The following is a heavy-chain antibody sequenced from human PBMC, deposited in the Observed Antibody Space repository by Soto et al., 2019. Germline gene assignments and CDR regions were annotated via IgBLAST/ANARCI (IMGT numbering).Heavy chain of an antibody. J-gene: IGHJ4*02. V-gene: IGHV4-59*01. CDR1: GGSIRDYF. Sequence: SETLSLTCTVSGGSIRDYFWTWIRQPPGKGLEWVGYIYYSGRTNYNPSLKSRVSISVDTSKKHFSLQLRSVTAADTAVYYCATVGGDDFGDSGGFDYWGQGTLVTVSS. CDR3: ATVGGDDFGDSGGFDY. CDR2: IYYSGRT. D-gene: IGHD4-17*01.